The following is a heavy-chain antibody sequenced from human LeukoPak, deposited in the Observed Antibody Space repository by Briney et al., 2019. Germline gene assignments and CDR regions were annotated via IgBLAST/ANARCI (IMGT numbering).Heavy chain of an antibody. V-gene: IGHV4-31*03. J-gene: IGHJ3*02. CDR1: GDSISRGGYY. CDR2: IYYSGST. Sequence: SETLSLTCTVSGDSISRGGYYWSCIRQHPGKGLEWIGYIYYSGSTYYNPSLKSRVTISVDSSKHQSSRILTSVTAADTAVYYCARDATTVTTGAAFDIWGEGTVVTVSS. D-gene: IGHD4-17*01. CDR3: ARDATTVTTGAAFDI.